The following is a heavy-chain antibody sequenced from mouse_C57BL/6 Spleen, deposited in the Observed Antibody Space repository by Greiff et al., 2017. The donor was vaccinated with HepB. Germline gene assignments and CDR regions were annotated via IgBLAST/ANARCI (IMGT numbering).Heavy chain of an antibody. J-gene: IGHJ4*01. CDR1: GFTFSSYA. CDR3: AMNWDSAMDY. CDR2: ISDGGSYT. V-gene: IGHV5-4*03. Sequence: EVMLVESGGGLVKPGGSLKLSCAASGFTFSSYAMSWVRQTPEKRLEWVATISDGGSYTYYPDNVKGRFTISRDNAKNNLYLQMSHLKSEDTAMYYCAMNWDSAMDYWGQGTSVTVSS. D-gene: IGHD4-1*01.